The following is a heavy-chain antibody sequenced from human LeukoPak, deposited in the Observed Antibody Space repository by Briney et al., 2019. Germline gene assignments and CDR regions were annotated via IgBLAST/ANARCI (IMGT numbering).Heavy chain of an antibody. D-gene: IGHD6-13*01. V-gene: IGHV3-15*01. CDR1: GFTFSNAW. CDR3: TTDDMRGQQLVPSFDY. Sequence: PGGSLRLSCAASGFTFSNAWMSWVRQAPGKGLEWVGLIKSKTDGGTTDYAAPVKGRFTISRDDSKNTLYLQMNSLKTEDTAVYYCTTDDMRGQQLVPSFDYWGQGTLVTVSS. J-gene: IGHJ4*02. CDR2: IKSKTDGGTT.